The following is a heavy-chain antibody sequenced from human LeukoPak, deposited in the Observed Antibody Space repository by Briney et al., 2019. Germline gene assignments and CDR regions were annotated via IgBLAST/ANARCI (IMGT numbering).Heavy chain of an antibody. Sequence: SETLSLTCAVSGGSISSSNWWSWVRQPPGKGLEWIGEIYHSGSTNYNPSLKSRVTISVDKSKNQFSLKLSSVTAADTAVYYCASQLVENYYYYYMDVWGKGTTVTVSS. CDR3: ASQLVENYYYYYMDV. D-gene: IGHD6-6*01. V-gene: IGHV4-4*02. CDR2: IYHSGST. CDR1: GGSISSSNW. J-gene: IGHJ6*03.